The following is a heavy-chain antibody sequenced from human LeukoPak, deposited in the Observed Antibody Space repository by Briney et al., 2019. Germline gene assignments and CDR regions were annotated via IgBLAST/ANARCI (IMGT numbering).Heavy chain of an antibody. D-gene: IGHD3-3*01. CDR3: ARGGRAIFGVVHDNWFDP. CDR2: IYHSGST. V-gene: IGHV4-4*02. CDR1: GGSISSSNW. Sequence: PSETLSLTYAVSGGSISSSNWWSWVRQPPGKGLEWIGEIYHSGSTNYNPSLKSRVTISVDKSKNQFSLKLSSVTAADTAVYYCARGGRAIFGVVHDNWFDPWGQGTLVTVSS. J-gene: IGHJ5*02.